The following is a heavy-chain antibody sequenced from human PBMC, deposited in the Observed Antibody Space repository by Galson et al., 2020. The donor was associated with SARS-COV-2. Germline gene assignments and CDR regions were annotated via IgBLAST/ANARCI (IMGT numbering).Heavy chain of an antibody. CDR2: ISYDGSEK. V-gene: IGHV3-30*04. J-gene: IGHJ3*01. Sequence: GESLKISCAATGFTFSSYSMHWVRQAPGKGLEWVAVISYDGSEKYYADSVRGRFTISRDDSKNTLYLQMNSLGPEDTAVYFCSKVRSTVYNNDALDVWGQGTTVSVST. CDR3: SKVRSTVYNNDALDV. CDR1: GFTFSSYS. D-gene: IGHD4-17*01.